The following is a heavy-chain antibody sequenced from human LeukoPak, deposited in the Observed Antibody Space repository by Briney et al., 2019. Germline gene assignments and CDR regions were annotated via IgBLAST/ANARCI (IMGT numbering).Heavy chain of an antibody. CDR3: ARTHSDYEYYFDY. V-gene: IGHV4-30-4*08. CDR2: IYCSGST. Sequence: PSETLSLTCSLSGGSISSGDYYSSWIRQPPGKGLEWIGYIYCSGSTYYSPSLKSRVTISVDTSKNQFSLKLSSVTAADTAVYYCARTHSDYEYYFDYWGQGTLVTVSS. J-gene: IGHJ4*02. D-gene: IGHD5-12*01. CDR1: GGSISSGDYY.